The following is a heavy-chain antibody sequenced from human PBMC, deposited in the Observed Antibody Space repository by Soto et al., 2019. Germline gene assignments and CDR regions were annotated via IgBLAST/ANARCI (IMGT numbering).Heavy chain of an antibody. CDR3: TRHLDCSGGSCYPGGY. J-gene: IGHJ4*02. CDR1: GFTFSGSA. V-gene: IGHV3-73*01. D-gene: IGHD2-15*01. CDR2: IRSKANSYAT. Sequence: HPGGSLRLSCAASGFTFSGSAMHWVRQASGKGLEWVGRIRSKANSYATAYAASVKGRFTISRDDSKNTAYLQMNSLKTEDTAVYYCTRHLDCSGGSCYPGGYWGQGTLVTVSS.